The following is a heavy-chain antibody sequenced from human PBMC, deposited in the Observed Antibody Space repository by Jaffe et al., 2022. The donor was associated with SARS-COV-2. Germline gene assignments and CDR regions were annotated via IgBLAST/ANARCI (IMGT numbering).Heavy chain of an antibody. Sequence: EVQLVQSGAEVKKPGESLRISCKGSGYSFTSYWISWVRQMPGKGLEWMGRIDPSDSYTNYSPSFQGHVTISADKSISTAYLQWSSLKASDTAMYYCARTDIVVVVAATPDAFDIWGQGTMVTVSS. CDR3: ARTDIVVVVAATPDAFDI. D-gene: IGHD2-15*01. CDR2: IDPSDSYT. J-gene: IGHJ3*02. V-gene: IGHV5-10-1*03. CDR1: GYSFTSYW.